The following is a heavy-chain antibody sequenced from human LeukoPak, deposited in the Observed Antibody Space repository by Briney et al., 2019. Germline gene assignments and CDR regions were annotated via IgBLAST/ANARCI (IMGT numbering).Heavy chain of an antibody. CDR3: ARDRVGSGWPRPFYFEK. V-gene: IGHV1-2*02. Sequence: GASVKVSFMPSGYTFTGYYLHWVRQAPGQALEWMGWINPNIGATMYAQKFQGRVTMTRDTSISTAYMELNSLRSDDTAVYYCARDRVGSGWPRPFYFEKWGQGELGTVSS. J-gene: IGHJ4*02. CDR2: INPNIGAT. D-gene: IGHD6-19*01. CDR1: GYTFTGYY.